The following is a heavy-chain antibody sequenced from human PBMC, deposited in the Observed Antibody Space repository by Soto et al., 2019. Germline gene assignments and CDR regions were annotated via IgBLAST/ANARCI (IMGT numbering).Heavy chain of an antibody. CDR3: ARLDYYGSGSYYPFDY. CDR2: IYYSGST. D-gene: IGHD3-10*01. CDR1: GGSISSYY. V-gene: IGHV4-59*01. J-gene: IGHJ4*02. Sequence: PSETLSLTCTVSGGSISSYYWSWIRQPPGKGLEWIGYIYYSGSTNYNPSLKSRVTISVDTSKNQFSLKLSSVTAADTAVYYCARLDYYGSGSYYPFDYWGQGTLVTVSS.